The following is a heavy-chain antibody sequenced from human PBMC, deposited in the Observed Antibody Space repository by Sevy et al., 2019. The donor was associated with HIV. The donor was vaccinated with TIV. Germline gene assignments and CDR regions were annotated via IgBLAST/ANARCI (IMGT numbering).Heavy chain of an antibody. CDR2: ISWNSGSI. J-gene: IGHJ5*02. V-gene: IGHV3-9*01. D-gene: IGHD6-19*01. Sequence: GGSLRLSCAASGFTFDDYAMHWVRQAPGKGLEWVSGISWNSGSIEYADSVKGRFTISRDNAKNSLYLQMNSLRAEDTALYYCAKGGGQWLADNWFDPWGQGTLVTVSS. CDR1: GFTFDDYA. CDR3: AKGGGQWLADNWFDP.